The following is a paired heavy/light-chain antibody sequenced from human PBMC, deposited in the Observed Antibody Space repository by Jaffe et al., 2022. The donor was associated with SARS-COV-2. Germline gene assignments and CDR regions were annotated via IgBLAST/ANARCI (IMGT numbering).Heavy chain of an antibody. J-gene: IGHJ6*03. Sequence: QGQLVQSGAALKKPGSSVTVSCKASGDSFSNSGIAWVRQAPGQGLEWMGGIIPLSGSVDYAQKFMGRVTITADGSTSTAYLHLSNLNSADTAVYYCARLGYSDGRWGDFYYYMDVWGNGTTVIVSS. D-gene: IGHD5-18*01. V-gene: IGHV1-69*01. CDR2: IIPLSGSV. CDR1: GDSFSNSG. CDR3: ARLGYSDGRWGDFYYYMDV.
Light chain of an antibody. J-gene: IGKJ2*01. CDR2: GAS. CDR1: QSLSNSF. Sequence: EIVLTQSPGTLSLSPGERATLSCRASQSLSNSFLAWYQQKPGQAPRLLIYGASNRATGIPDRFTGSGSGTDFILTISSLEPEDFAVYYCQQYGTSPPNTFGQGTKLQIK. V-gene: IGKV3-20*01. CDR3: QQYGTSPPNT.